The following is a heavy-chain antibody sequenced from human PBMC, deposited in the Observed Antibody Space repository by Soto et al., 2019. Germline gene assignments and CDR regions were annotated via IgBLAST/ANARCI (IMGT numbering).Heavy chain of an antibody. V-gene: IGHV3-30*18. D-gene: IGHD3-10*01. CDR2: ISYDGSNK. CDR1: GFTFSSYG. J-gene: IGHJ4*02. Sequence: GGSLRLSCAASGFTFSSYGMHWVRQAPDKGLEWVAVISYDGSNKYYADSVKGRFTISRDNSKNTLYLQMNSLRAEDTAVYYCAKVYYYGSGSYYNDPGYFDYWGQGTLVTVSS. CDR3: AKVYYYGSGSYYNDPGYFDY.